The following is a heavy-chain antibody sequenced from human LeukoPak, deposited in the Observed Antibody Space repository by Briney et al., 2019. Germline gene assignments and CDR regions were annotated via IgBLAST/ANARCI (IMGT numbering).Heavy chain of an antibody. CDR3: ARIVAGGAFDI. D-gene: IGHD1-26*01. V-gene: IGHV3-66*01. J-gene: IGHJ3*02. Sequence: QPGGSLRLSCAASGFTVSSNYMTWVRQAPGKGLEWVSAIYSGGSTYYADSVKGRFTISRDNSKNTLYLQMNSLRAEDTAVYYCARIVAGGAFDIWGQGTMVTVSS. CDR2: IYSGGST. CDR1: GFTVSSNY.